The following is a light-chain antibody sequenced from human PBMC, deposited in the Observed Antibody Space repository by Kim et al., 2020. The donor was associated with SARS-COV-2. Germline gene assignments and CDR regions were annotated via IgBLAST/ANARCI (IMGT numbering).Light chain of an antibody. J-gene: IGLJ3*02. CDR3: AAWDDSLNGWV. CDR1: SSNIGSNT. V-gene: IGLV1-44*01. Sequence: ELTQPPSASGTPGQRVTISCSGSSSNIGSNTVNWYQQLPGTSPKLLVFSNDQRPSGVPARFSGSKSGTSASLAISGLQSDDESDYYCAAWDDSLNGWVFGGGTQLTVL. CDR2: SND.